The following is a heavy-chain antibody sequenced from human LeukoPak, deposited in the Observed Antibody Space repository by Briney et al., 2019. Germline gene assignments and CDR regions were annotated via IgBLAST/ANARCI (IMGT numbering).Heavy chain of an antibody. CDR2: INHSGST. CDR1: GGSFSGYY. CDR3: ARLMDI. J-gene: IGHJ6*02. V-gene: IGHV4-34*01. Sequence: PSETLSLTCAVYGGSFSGYYWSWVRQPPGKGPEWIGEINHSGSTNYNQSLKSRVTISVDTSKNQFSLQLSSVTAADTAVYCCARLMDIWRQGTTVTVSS.